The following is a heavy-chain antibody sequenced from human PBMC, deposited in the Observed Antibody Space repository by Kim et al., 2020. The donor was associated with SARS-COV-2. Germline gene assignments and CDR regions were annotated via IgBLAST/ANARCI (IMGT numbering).Heavy chain of an antibody. J-gene: IGHJ5*02. Sequence: GGSLRLSFAVSGFIVSNNYMFWVRQAPGKGLEWVSVIYSGGSTYYADSVKDRFTISRDNSKNTLYLQMDSLRAEDTAVYYCARDPSYSSPWGQGTLVTVS. CDR2: IYSGGST. CDR1: GFIVSNNY. CDR3: ARDPSYSSP. V-gene: IGHV3-66*01. D-gene: IGHD4-4*01.